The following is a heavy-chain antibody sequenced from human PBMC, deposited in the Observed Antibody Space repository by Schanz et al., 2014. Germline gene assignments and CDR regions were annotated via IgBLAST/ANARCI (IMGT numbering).Heavy chain of an antibody. CDR1: GFTISSYS. Sequence: EVHLVESGGGLVKRGGSLRLSCAASGFTISSYSMNWVRQAPGKGLEWVSAISGSGGSTYYADSVKGRFTVSRDSGQNSLYLQMNSLRAGDTAVYYCAKDLLYGAPMPLNHLDYWGQGTLVTVSS. CDR2: ISGSGGST. J-gene: IGHJ4*02. D-gene: IGHD2-2*01. V-gene: IGHV3-21*01. CDR3: AKDLLYGAPMPLNHLDY.